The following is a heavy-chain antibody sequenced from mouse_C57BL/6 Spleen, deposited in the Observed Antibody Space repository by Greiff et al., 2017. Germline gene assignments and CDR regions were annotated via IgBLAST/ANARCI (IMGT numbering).Heavy chain of an antibody. CDR2: LYPGDGDT. Sequence: VQLQQSGPELVKPGASVKISCKASGYAFSSSWMNWVKQRPGKGLEWIGRLYPGDGDTNYNGKFKGKATLTADKSTSTAYMQLSSLTSEDAAVYFCAREATVPDYWGQGTTLTVSS. V-gene: IGHV1-82*01. CDR1: GYAFSSSW. J-gene: IGHJ2*01. D-gene: IGHD1-1*01. CDR3: AREATVPDY.